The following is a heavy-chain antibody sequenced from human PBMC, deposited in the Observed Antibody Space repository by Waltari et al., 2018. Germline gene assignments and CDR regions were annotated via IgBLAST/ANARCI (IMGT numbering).Heavy chain of an antibody. CDR1: GGSFSGYY. D-gene: IGHD4-17*01. V-gene: IGHV4-34*01. CDR2: INHSGRT. J-gene: IGHJ2*01. CDR3: ARAGVYGAPIPDWYFDL. Sequence: QVQLQQWGAGLLKPSETLSLTCAVSGGSFSGYYWSWIRQPPGKGREWIGEINHSGRTNYNPSLKSRVTISVDTSKNQFSLKLSSVTAADTAVYYCARAGVYGAPIPDWYFDLWGRGTLVTVSS.